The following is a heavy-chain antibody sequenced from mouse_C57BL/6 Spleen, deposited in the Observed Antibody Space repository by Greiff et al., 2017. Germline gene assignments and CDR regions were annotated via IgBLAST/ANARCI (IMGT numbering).Heavy chain of an antibody. CDR2: INPNNGGT. V-gene: IGHV1-26*01. D-gene: IGHD1-1*01. CDR3: ARRIYYGSSYWYFDV. J-gene: IGHJ1*03. CDR1: GYTFTDYY. Sequence: EVMLQQSGPELVKPGASVKISCKASGYTFTDYYMNWVKQSHGKSLEWIGDINPNNGGTSYNQKFTGKATLTVDKSSSTAYMELRSLTSEDAAVYYCARRIYYGSSYWYFDVWGTGTTVTVSS.